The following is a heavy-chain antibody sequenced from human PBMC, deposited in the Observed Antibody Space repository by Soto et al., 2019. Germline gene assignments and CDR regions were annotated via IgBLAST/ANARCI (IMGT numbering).Heavy chain of an antibody. CDR3: VKLRWKWEMDNFDY. CDR2: ISGSGTST. CDR1: GFTLSVNA. J-gene: IGHJ4*02. V-gene: IGHV3-23*01. Sequence: GGSLRLSCAASGFTLSVNAMSWVRQAPGKGLEWVSSISGSGTSTSYAGSVKGRFTISRDTSKSTLYLQMNSLRAEDTAVYYCVKLRWKWEMDNFDYWGQGTLVTVSS. D-gene: IGHD1-26*01.